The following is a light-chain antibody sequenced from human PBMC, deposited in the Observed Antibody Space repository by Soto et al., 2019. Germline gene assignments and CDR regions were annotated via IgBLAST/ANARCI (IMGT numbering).Light chain of an antibody. CDR3: ATWDDSLNAVL. CDR2: SNN. V-gene: IGLV1-44*01. Sequence: QSVLTQPPSASGTPGQRLTISCSGSSSNIGSNTVNWYQQLPGTAPKLLIYSNNQRPSGVPDRFSGSKSGTSASLAISGLQSEDEADYYCATWDDSLNAVLFGGGTKLTVL. CDR1: SSNIGSNT. J-gene: IGLJ2*01.